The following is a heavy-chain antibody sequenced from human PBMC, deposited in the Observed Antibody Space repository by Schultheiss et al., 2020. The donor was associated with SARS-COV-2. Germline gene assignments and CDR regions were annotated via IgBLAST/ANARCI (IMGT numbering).Heavy chain of an antibody. Sequence: GGSLRLSCAASGFTFSSYGMHWVRQAPGKGLGWVAVISYDGSNKYYADSVKGRFTISRDNSKNTLYLQMNSLRAEDTAVYYCVRDGAMGLDTLDVWGQGTMVTVSS. CDR3: VRDGAMGLDTLDV. CDR2: ISYDGSNK. J-gene: IGHJ3*01. CDR1: GFTFSSYG. D-gene: IGHD2-8*01. V-gene: IGHV3-30*03.